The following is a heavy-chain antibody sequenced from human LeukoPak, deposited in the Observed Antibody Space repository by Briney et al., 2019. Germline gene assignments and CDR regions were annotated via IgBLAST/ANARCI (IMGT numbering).Heavy chain of an antibody. CDR3: AKVAARYAYNQYYMDA. Sequence: GGSLRLSCAAYGFKFSDYYMKWIRQAPGKGLEWVSYISPSGASTYYADSVKGRFTISRDNAENSLYLRIDSLRAEDTAIYYCAKVAARYAYNQYYMDAWGKGTSVTVSS. D-gene: IGHD6-6*01. CDR2: ISPSGAST. J-gene: IGHJ6*03. CDR1: GFKFSDYY. V-gene: IGHV3-11*01.